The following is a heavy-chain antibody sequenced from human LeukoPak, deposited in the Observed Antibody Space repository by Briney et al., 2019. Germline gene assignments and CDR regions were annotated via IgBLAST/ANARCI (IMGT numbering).Heavy chain of an antibody. Sequence: GGSLRLSCAASGFTFSSYGMSWVRQAPGKGLEWVSTSNNGGVNTYYADSVKGRFTISRDNSKNTLYLQMNSLRAEDTAVYYCAKDVGGRWPLYYFDYWGQGTLVTVSS. V-gene: IGHV3-23*01. CDR1: GFTFSSYG. D-gene: IGHD2-21*02. CDR2: SNNGGVNT. CDR3: AKDVGGRWPLYYFDY. J-gene: IGHJ4*02.